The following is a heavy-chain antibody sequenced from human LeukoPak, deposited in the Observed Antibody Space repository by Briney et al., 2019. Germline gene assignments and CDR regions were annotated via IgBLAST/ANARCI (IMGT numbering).Heavy chain of an antibody. CDR2: IIPILGIA. V-gene: IGHV1-69*04. D-gene: IGHD6-6*01. CDR3: ARGWDSSSNWFDP. J-gene: IGHJ5*02. CDR1: GGTFSSYA. Sequence: SVKVSCKASGGTFSSYAISWVRQAPGQGLEWMGRIIPILGIANYAQKFQGRVTITADKSTSTAYMELSSLRSEDTAVYYCARGWDSSSNWFDPWGQGALVTVSS.